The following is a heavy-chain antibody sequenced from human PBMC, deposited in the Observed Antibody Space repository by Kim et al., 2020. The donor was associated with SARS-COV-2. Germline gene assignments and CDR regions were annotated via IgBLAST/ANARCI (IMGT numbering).Heavy chain of an antibody. V-gene: IGHV3-13*01. D-gene: IGHD6-13*01. CDR3: ARKTAAAGNWYFGL. J-gene: IGHJ2*01. CDR1: GFTFSTYY. Sequence: GGSLRLSCSGSGFTFSTYYMTWVRQATGKGLEWVSGIGTGGDTYYPGSVKGRFTISRDNSKNSLYLQMNSLRAGDTAVYYCARKTAAAGNWYFGLWGRGT. CDR2: IGTGGDT.